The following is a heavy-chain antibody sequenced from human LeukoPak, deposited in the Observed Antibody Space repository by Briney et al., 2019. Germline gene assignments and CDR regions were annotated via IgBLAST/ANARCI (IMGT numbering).Heavy chain of an antibody. D-gene: IGHD4-17*01. V-gene: IGHV3-15*01. CDR3: TTWRRIDYGDYVRDWFDP. CDR1: GFTFSNAW. CDR2: IRGKADGETT. Sequence: GGSLRLSCAASGFTFSNAWMTWVRQALGKGPEWLGRIRGKADGETTDYAAPVKGRFTISRDDSKNILYLQMNSLTTEDTAVYYCTTWRRIDYGDYVRDWFDPWGQGTLVTVSS. J-gene: IGHJ5*02.